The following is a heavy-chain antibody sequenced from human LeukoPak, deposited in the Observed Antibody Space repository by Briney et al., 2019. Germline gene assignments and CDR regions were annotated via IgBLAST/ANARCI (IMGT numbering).Heavy chain of an antibody. CDR2: IIPIFGTA. CDR3: ARVFARSGEISGSYYYY. J-gene: IGHJ4*02. CDR1: GYTFTSYG. D-gene: IGHD1-26*01. Sequence: SVKVSCKASGYTFTSYGISWVRQAPGQGLEWMGGIIPIFGTANYAQKFQGRVTITTDESTSTAYMELSSLRSEDTAVYYCARVFARSGEISGSYYYYWGQETLVTVSS. V-gene: IGHV1-69*05.